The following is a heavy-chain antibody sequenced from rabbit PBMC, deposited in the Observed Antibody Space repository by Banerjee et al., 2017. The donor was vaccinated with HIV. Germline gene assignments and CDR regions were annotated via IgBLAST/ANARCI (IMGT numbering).Heavy chain of an antibody. V-gene: IGHV1S40*01. CDR3: ARGYDGYGYGFNL. CDR1: GIDFSSYYF. Sequence: QSLEESGGDLVKPGASLTLTCTASGIDFSSYYFMCWVRQAPGKGLEWIACINTISGDTVYATWAKGRFTISKTSSTTVTLQMTSLTAADTATYFCARGYDGYGYGFNLWGQGTLVTVS. D-gene: IGHD6-1*01. CDR2: INTISGDT. J-gene: IGHJ4*01.